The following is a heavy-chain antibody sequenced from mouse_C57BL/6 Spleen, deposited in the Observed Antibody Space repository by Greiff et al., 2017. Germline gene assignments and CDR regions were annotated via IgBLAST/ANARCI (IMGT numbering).Heavy chain of an antibody. Sequence: QVQLQQPGAELVRPGTSVKLSCKASGYTFTSYWMHWVKQRPGQGLEWIGVIDPSDSYTNYNQKFKGKATLTVDPSSSTAYMQLSSLTSEDSAVYYCARVNYGSSRDYWGQGTTLTVSS. CDR3: ARVNYGSSRDY. J-gene: IGHJ2*01. V-gene: IGHV1-59*01. CDR1: GYTFTSYW. CDR2: IDPSDSYT. D-gene: IGHD1-1*01.